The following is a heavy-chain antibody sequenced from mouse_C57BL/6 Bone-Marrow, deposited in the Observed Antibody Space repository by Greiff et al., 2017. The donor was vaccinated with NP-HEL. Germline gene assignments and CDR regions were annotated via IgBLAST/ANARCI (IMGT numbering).Heavy chain of an antibody. CDR1: GFTFNTYA. V-gene: IGHV10-3*01. CDR3: VRIGYYGSSYEAMDY. CDR2: IRSKSSNYAT. D-gene: IGHD1-1*01. J-gene: IGHJ4*01. Sequence: EVQGVESGGGLVQPKGSLKLSCAASGFTFNTYAMHWVRQAPEKGLEWVARIRSKSSNYATYYADSVKDRFTISRDDSQSMLYLQMNNLKTEDTAMYYCVRIGYYGSSYEAMDYWGQGTSVTVSS.